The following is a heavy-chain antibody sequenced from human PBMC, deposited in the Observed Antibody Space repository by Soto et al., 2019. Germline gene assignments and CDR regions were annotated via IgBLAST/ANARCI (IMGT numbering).Heavy chain of an antibody. D-gene: IGHD3-10*01. Sequence: QVQLVQSGAEVKKPGASVKVSCKASGYTFTSYAMHWVRQAPGQRLEWMGWINAGNGNTKYSQKFQGRVTITRDTSASTAYMELSSLRSEDTAVYYCAIDIWFGEPPVGAGMHCGQGTLVTVSS. CDR1: GYTFTSYA. V-gene: IGHV1-3*01. CDR3: AIDIWFGEPPVGAGMH. J-gene: IGHJ4*02. CDR2: INAGNGNT.